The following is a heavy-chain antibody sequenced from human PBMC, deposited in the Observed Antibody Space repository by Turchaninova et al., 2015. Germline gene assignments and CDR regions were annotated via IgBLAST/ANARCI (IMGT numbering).Heavy chain of an antibody. Sequence: QVQLQQWGAGFFKPSETLSRTCTVSYGALTSNNWAWVRQSPRKGLEWIGATNHCGSTNYKPPFQSKFTLSINPPKHPLYLQVWSVTVNAPAVYYCTSVGDDNQFDPWGQGARVIVSS. V-gene: IGHV4-34*02. J-gene: IGHJ5*02. CDR2: TNHCGST. D-gene: IGHD3-10*01. CDR3: TSVGDDNQFDP. CDR1: YGALTSNN.